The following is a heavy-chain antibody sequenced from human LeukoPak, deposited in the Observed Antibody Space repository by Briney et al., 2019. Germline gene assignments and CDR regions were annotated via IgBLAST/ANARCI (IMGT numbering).Heavy chain of an antibody. CDR2: INHSGSS. CDR1: GGSFSGYY. Sequence: SETLSLTCAVYGGSFSGYYWSWIRQPPRKGLEWIGEINHSGSSNYNPSLKSRVTISVDTSKNQFSLKLSSVTAADTAVYYCARDGPISSGWYLRVSWFDPSGQGTLVTVSS. V-gene: IGHV4-34*01. J-gene: IGHJ5*02. CDR3: ARDGPISSGWYLRVSWFDP. D-gene: IGHD6-19*01.